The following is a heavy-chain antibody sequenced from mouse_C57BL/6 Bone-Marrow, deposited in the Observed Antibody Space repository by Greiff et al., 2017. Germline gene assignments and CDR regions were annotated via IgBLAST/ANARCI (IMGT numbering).Heavy chain of an antibody. V-gene: IGHV1-7*01. CDR2: INPSSGYT. Sequence: VKLMESGAELAKPGASVKLSCKASGYTFTSYWMHWVKQRPGQGLEWIGYINPSSGYTKYNQKFKDKATLTADKSSSTAYMQLSSLTYEDSAVYYCARSFTTLVAPHYYAMDYWGQGTSVTVSS. D-gene: IGHD1-1*01. CDR1: GYTFTSYW. CDR3: ARSFTTLVAPHYYAMDY. J-gene: IGHJ4*01.